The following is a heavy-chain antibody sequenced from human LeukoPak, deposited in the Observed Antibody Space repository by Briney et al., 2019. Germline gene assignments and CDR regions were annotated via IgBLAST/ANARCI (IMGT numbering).Heavy chain of an antibody. CDR1: GFAFSTYS. V-gene: IGHV3-21*01. Sequence: GGSLRLSCAASGFAFSTYSMNWVRQSPGKGLEWFSSISSSSSYIDYADSVKGRFTISRDNAQHSLYLQMNSLRAEDTAVYYCARPTGSAYFDYWGQGTLVTVSS. D-gene: IGHD3-10*01. CDR3: ARPTGSAYFDY. J-gene: IGHJ4*02. CDR2: ISSSSSYI.